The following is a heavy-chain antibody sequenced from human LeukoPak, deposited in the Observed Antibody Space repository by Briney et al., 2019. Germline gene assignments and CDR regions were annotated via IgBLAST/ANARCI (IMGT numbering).Heavy chain of an antibody. Sequence: TGGSLRLSCAASGFTFRSYGMHWVRQAPGKGLEWVANMKHDGIEKYHVDSVKGRFTISRDNTKNSLYLHMSSLRVEDTAVYYCAREGREGYNYPALDFWGQGILVTVSS. CDR2: MKHDGIEK. CDR1: GFTFRSYG. CDR3: AREGREGYNYPALDF. J-gene: IGHJ4*02. D-gene: IGHD5-24*01. V-gene: IGHV3-7*05.